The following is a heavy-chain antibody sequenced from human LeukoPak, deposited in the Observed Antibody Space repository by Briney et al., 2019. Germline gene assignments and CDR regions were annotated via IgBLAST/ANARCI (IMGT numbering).Heavy chain of an antibody. V-gene: IGHV4-59*06. CDR2: IFYCVST. D-gene: IGHD4-17*01. Sequence: SETLSLTCTVSGGSISSDYWSWLRQHTGKGLEWIGYIFYCVSTSYNPSLNSRVTISPYTSKNQFSLKLNSVTAADTAVYYCSRATTVTTPADFWGQGTLVTVSS. CDR1: GGSISSDY. J-gene: IGHJ4*02. CDR3: SRATTVTTPADF.